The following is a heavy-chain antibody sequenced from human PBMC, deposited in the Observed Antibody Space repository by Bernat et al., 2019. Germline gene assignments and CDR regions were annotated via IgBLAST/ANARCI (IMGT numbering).Heavy chain of an antibody. CDR2: IWFDGSKI. J-gene: IGHJ4*01. V-gene: IGHV3-33*01. D-gene: IGHD2-15*01. CDR3: ARMRQVEKNNYLDY. CDR1: GFTFSYHG. Sequence: QVHLVESGGGVVQLGRSLRLSCAASGFTFSYHGMHWVRQVPGKGLEWVALIWFDGSKIYYRDSVKGRFTISRDNSKNTLNRQMSSLRAEDTAVYYCARMRQVEKNNYLDYWGQGTLVTVAS.